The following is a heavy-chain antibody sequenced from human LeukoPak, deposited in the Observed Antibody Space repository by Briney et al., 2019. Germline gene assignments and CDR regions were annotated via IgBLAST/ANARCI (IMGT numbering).Heavy chain of an antibody. D-gene: IGHD3-22*01. CDR3: AKAENGYYDSSGHNYFDY. Sequence: GGSLRLSCAASGFTFSSYAMSWVRQAPGKGLEWVSAISGSGGSTYYADSVKGRFTISRDNSKNTLYLQMNSLRAEDTAVYYCAKAENGYYDSSGHNYFDYWGQGTLVTVSS. V-gene: IGHV3-23*01. J-gene: IGHJ4*02. CDR1: GFTFSSYA. CDR2: ISGSGGST.